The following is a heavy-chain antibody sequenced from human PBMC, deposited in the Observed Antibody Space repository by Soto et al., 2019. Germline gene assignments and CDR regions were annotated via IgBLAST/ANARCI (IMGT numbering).Heavy chain of an antibody. J-gene: IGHJ6*03. D-gene: IGHD3-3*01. V-gene: IGHV1-8*01. Sequence: ASVKVSCKASGYTFTSYDINWVRQATGQGLEWMGWMNPNSGNTGYVQKFQGRVTMTRNTSISTAYMELSSLRSEDTAVYYCARGRSTRYYDFWSGSDYYYMDVWGKGTTVTVSS. CDR3: ARGRSTRYYDFWSGSDYYYMDV. CDR2: MNPNSGNT. CDR1: GYTFTSYD.